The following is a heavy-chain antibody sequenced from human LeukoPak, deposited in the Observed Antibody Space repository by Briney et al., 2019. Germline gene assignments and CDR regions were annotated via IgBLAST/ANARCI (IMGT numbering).Heavy chain of an antibody. D-gene: IGHD3-10*01. J-gene: IGHJ5*02. CDR1: GFTFSDYY. V-gene: IGHV3-11*01. Sequence: GSLRLSCAASGFTFSDYYMSWIRQAPGKGLEWVSYISSSGSTIYYAGSVKGRFTISRDNAKNSLYLQMNSLRAEDTAVYYCARDQIRGWFDPWGQGTLVTVSS. CDR3: ARDQIRGWFDP. CDR2: ISSSGSTI.